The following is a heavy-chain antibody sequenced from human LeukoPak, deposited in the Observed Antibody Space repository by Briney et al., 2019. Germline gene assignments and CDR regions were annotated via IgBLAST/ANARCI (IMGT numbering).Heavy chain of an antibody. CDR2: IIPILGIA. J-gene: IGHJ4*02. D-gene: IGHD1-26*01. V-gene: IGHV1-69*04. CDR1: GGTFSSYA. Sequence: SVKVSCKASGGTFSSYAISWVRQAPGQGLEWMGRIIPILGIANYAQKFQGRVTITADKSTSTAYMELSSLRSEDTAVYYCAKNWGDSKMGPIHFFDYWGQGTLVTVSS. CDR3: AKNWGDSKMGPIHFFDY.